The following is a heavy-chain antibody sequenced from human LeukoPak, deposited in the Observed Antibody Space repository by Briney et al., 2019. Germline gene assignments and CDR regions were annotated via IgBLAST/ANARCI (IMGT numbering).Heavy chain of an antibody. V-gene: IGHV4-39*01. CDR1: SASINSSNFY. D-gene: IGHD3-22*01. CDR3: ARGDYDTSGYFSFDY. J-gene: IGHJ4*02. Sequence: PSETLSLTCTVSSASINSSNFYWGWIRQPPGKGLECIGSIYYSGSTYYNPSLKSRVTISVDTSKSQFSLKLSSVTAADTAVYYCARGDYDTSGYFSFDYRGQGTLVTVSS. CDR2: IYYSGST.